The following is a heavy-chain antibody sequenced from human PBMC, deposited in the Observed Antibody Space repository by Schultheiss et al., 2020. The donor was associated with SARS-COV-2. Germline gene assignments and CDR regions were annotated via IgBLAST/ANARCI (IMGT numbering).Heavy chain of an antibody. CDR1: GFTFSDYY. V-gene: IGHV3-7*01. D-gene: IGHD2-2*02. Sequence: GGSLRLSCAASGFTFSDYYMSWIRQAPGKGLEWVANIKQDGSEKYYVDSVKGRFTISRDNSENTLSLQMNSLRGEDTAVYYCARVVVPAAIQWWFDPWGQGTLVTVSS. CDR3: ARVVVPAAIQWWFDP. J-gene: IGHJ5*02. CDR2: IKQDGSEK.